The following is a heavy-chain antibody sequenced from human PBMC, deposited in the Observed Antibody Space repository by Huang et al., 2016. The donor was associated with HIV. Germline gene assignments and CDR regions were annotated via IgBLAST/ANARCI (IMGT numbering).Heavy chain of an antibody. CDR1: GGSISSNSYY. CDR2: MYYNGDT. CDR3: VRTGVAVADDPEYFQP. J-gene: IGHJ1*01. V-gene: IGHV4-39*02. D-gene: IGHD6-19*01. Sequence: QMYLQDSGPGLVNPSETLSLPRTVSGGSISSNSYYWAWVRQAPRKSLECIGSMYYNGDTHYNPSLKTRHTISADRSKKNVFQKLKSETDEDTGLYVCVRTGVAVADDPEYFQPWGQGARVTVSS.